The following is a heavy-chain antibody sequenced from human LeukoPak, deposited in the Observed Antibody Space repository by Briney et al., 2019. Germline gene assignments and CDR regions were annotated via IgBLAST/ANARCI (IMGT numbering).Heavy chain of an antibody. V-gene: IGHV5-51*01. CDR3: ARAVGIGSSGRYFDY. J-gene: IGHJ4*02. D-gene: IGHD6-6*01. CDR2: IYPGDSDT. Sequence: GESLKISCMVSGYSFTSYWIGWVRQMPGKGLEWMGIIYPGDSDTRYSPSFQGQVTISADKSISTAYLQWSSLKASDTAIYYCARAVGIGSSGRYFDYWGQGTLVTVSS. CDR1: GYSFTSYW.